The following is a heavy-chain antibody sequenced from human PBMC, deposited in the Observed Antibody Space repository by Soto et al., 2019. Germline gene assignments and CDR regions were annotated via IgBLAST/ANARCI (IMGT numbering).Heavy chain of an antibody. Sequence: QTPGKGLEWIGSIFYSGSTYYNPSLKSRVTISVDTSKNQFSLKLSSVTTADTAVYYCARNLFFFFQAEDGIRDTVPVSAFLLNRSSDL. J-gene: IGHJ2*01. D-gene: IGHD2-15*01. CDR3: ARNLFFFFQAEDGIRDTVPVSAFLLNRSSDL. CDR2: IFYSGST. V-gene: IGHV4-39*01.